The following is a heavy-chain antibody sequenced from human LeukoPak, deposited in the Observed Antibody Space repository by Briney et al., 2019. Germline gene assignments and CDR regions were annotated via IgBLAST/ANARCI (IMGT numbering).Heavy chain of an antibody. CDR1: GFTFSSYW. CDR3: ARERNYCTHSGCYNSFDY. J-gene: IGHJ4*02. D-gene: IGHD2-8*01. CDR2: INTDGSST. V-gene: IGHV3-74*01. Sequence: GGSLRLSCAASGFTFSSYWMHWVRQAPGKGLVWVSRINTDGSSTSYADSVEGRFTISRDNAKNTLYLQMNGLRTEDTAVYFCARERNYCTHSGCYNSFDYWGQGTLVTVSS.